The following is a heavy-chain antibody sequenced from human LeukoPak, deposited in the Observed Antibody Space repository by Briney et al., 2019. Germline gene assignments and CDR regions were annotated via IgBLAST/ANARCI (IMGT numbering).Heavy chain of an antibody. V-gene: IGHV4-59*08. Sequence: SETLSLTCTVSGGSISSYSWNWIRQPPGKGLEWIGYIYYSGSTNYNPSLKSRVTMSVDTSKNQFSLKLTSVTAADTAVYYRARHGGGSDWYIDSWGQGTLVTVSS. CDR2: IYYSGST. CDR3: ARHGGGSDWYIDS. J-gene: IGHJ4*01. CDR1: GGSISSYS. D-gene: IGHD6-19*01.